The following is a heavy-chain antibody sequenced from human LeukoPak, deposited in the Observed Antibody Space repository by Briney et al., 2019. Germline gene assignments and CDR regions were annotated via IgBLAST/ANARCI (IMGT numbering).Heavy chain of an antibody. D-gene: IGHD5-18*01. CDR2: IYCSGST. CDR3: ARGAIFYTAIDSYYFDY. V-gene: IGHV4-39*07. Sequence: PSETLSLTCAVSGGSISSSSYYWGWIRQPPGKGLEWIGSIYCSGSTYYNPSLKSRVTISVDTSKNQFSLKLSSVTAADTAVYYCARGAIFYTAIDSYYFDYWGQGTLVTVSS. J-gene: IGHJ4*02. CDR1: GGSISSSSYY.